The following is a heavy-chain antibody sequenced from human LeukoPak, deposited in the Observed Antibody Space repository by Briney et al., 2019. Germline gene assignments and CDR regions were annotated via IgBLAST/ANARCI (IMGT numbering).Heavy chain of an antibody. CDR1: GFTFSSYN. CDR3: STSRFCSSTSCLFPFDN. J-gene: IGHJ4*02. D-gene: IGHD2-2*01. V-gene: IGHV3-21*01. CDR2: ISSSSSYI. Sequence: GGPLRLSCAASGFTFSSYNMTWVRQAPGKGLEWVSSISSSSSYIYYADSLKGRFTISRDNAKNSLYLQINSLRAEDTAVYYCSTSRFCSSTSCLFPFDNWGQGTLVTVSS.